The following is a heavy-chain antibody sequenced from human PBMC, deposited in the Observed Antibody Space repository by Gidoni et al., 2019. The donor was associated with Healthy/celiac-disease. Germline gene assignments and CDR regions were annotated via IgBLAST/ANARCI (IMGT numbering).Heavy chain of an antibody. CDR3: ARVGHYPDDETDGMDV. J-gene: IGHJ6*02. Sequence: EVQLVESGGGLVQPGGSLRLSCAASGFTFSSYWMSWVRQAPGKGLEWVANIKQDGSEKYYVDSVKGRFTISRDNAKNSLYLQMNSLRAEDTAVYYCARVGHYPDDETDGMDVWGQGTTVNVSS. CDR2: IKQDGSEK. V-gene: IGHV3-7*03. CDR1: GFTFSSYW. D-gene: IGHD3-3*01.